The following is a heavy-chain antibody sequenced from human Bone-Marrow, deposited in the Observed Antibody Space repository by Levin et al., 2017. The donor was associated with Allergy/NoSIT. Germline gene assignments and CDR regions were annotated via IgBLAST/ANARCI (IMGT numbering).Heavy chain of an antibody. CDR1: GFTFSNNA. CDR3: AKDRGGSGWPCFDY. V-gene: IGHV3-23*01. J-gene: IGHJ4*02. Sequence: LSLTCAASGFTFSNNAMSWVRQAPGKGLEWVSTIRATGTGTYYADSVKGRFTISRDTSKNTLYLQLNSLRAEDTAIYYCAKDRGGSGWPCFDYWGQGTLVTVSS. D-gene: IGHD6-19*01. CDR2: IRATGTGT.